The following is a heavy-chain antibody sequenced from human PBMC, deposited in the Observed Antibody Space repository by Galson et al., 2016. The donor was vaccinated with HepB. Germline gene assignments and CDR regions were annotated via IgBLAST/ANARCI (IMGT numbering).Heavy chain of an antibody. CDR2: IYYSGST. D-gene: IGHD3-22*01. Sequence: SETLSLTCTVSGGSLSNYYWSWIRQPPGKGLEWIGYIYYSGSTNYNPSLKSRVTISIDTSNNQFSLKLSSVTAADTAVYYCARTHSSGYYYFDSWGQGTPVTVSS. CDR1: GGSLSNYY. CDR3: ARTHSSGYYYFDS. J-gene: IGHJ4*02. V-gene: IGHV4-59*01.